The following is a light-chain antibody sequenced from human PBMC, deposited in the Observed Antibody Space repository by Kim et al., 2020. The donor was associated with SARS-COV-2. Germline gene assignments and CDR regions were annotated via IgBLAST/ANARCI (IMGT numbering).Light chain of an antibody. CDR2: EVS. J-gene: IGLJ3*02. Sequence: GQSVPISCTGTSIDVGGNNYVSWYQQHPGKAPKFMIYEVSKRASGVPDRFSGSKSGNTASLTVSGLQAEDEADYYCSSYAGSNNWVFGGGTQLTVL. CDR1: SIDVGGNNY. CDR3: SSYAGSNNWV. V-gene: IGLV2-8*01.